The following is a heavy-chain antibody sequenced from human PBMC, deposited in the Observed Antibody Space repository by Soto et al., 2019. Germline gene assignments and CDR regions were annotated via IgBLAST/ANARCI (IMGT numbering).Heavy chain of an antibody. CDR3: ARREWGLDHYSGMDV. D-gene: IGHD4-4*01. V-gene: IGHV1-2*04. Sequence: QVPLVQSGAEVKRSGASVKVSCQASGYTFSDYFIQWLRQAPGQGLEWVAWINPKTAATNYAKNFQCWAAVTRATSVSAAYLELTILRPDDTGIYYCARREWGLDHYSGMDVWGQGTAVTVSS. CDR2: INPKTAAT. CDR1: GYTFSDYF. J-gene: IGHJ6*02.